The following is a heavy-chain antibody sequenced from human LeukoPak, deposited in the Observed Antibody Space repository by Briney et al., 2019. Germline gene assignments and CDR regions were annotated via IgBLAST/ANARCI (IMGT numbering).Heavy chain of an antibody. CDR3: ARGEYYGSGSWGY. D-gene: IGHD3-10*01. CDR1: GYSLSSYV. Sequence: ASVKVSCKASGYSLSSYVINWVRQAAGQGVEWMGWLNPNSGYSGSTQKFQGRLTMTRDTSINTAYMELSSLTSENTAVYFCARGEYYGSGSWGYWGQGTLVTVSS. CDR2: LNPNSGYS. J-gene: IGHJ4*02. V-gene: IGHV1-8*01.